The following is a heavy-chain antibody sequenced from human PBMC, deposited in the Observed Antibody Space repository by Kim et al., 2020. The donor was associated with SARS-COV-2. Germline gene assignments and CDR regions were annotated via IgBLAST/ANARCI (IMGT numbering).Heavy chain of an antibody. V-gene: IGHV4-34*01. Sequence: SETLSLTCAVYGGSFSGYYWSWIRQPPGKGLEWIGEINHSGSTNYNPSLKSRVTISVDTSKNQFSLKLSSVTAADTAVYYCARGARGVPHKKLSYYFDYWGQGTLVTVSS. J-gene: IGHJ4*02. D-gene: IGHD3-10*01. CDR1: GGSFSGYY. CDR2: INHSGST. CDR3: ARGARGVPHKKLSYYFDY.